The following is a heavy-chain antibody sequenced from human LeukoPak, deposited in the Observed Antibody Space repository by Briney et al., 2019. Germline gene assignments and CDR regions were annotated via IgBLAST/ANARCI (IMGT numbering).Heavy chain of an antibody. CDR2: VNHSGST. V-gene: IGHV4-34*01. CDR3: ARGYYEFDP. Sequence: SETLSLTCAVYGGSFSGYYWSWIRQPPGKGLEWIGEVNHSGSTNYNPSLKSRVTISVDTSKNQFSLKLSSVTAADTAVYYCARGYYEFDPWGQGTLVTVSS. CDR1: GGSFSGYY. D-gene: IGHD3-22*01. J-gene: IGHJ5*02.